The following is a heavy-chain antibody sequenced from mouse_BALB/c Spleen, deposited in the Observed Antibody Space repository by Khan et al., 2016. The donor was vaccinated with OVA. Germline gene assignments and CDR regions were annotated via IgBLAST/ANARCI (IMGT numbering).Heavy chain of an antibody. V-gene: IGHV1S135*01. CDR2: IDPFNGST. CDR3: ARHGTSSWFAC. J-gene: IGHJ3*01. CDR1: GYSFTTYY. Sequence: EVQLQESGPELMKPGASVKISCKASGYSFTTYYIHWVKQSHGKSLEWIGYIDPFNGSTTYNQKFKGKATLTVDKSSSTAYMHLSSLTSEDSAVYYCARHGTSSWFACWGQGTLVTVSA. D-gene: IGHD1-1*01.